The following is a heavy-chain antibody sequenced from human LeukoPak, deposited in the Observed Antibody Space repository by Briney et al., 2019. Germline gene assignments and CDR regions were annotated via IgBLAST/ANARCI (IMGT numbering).Heavy chain of an antibody. Sequence: ESGPTLVKSTQTLTLTCTFSGLSLNTSGVAVGWIRQPPGKALEWLALIYWDDDKRYSPSLKSRLTITKDTSKNQVVLTMTNMDPVDTATYYCAHVRRFGELFGFGYWGQGTLVTVSS. J-gene: IGHJ4*02. D-gene: IGHD3-10*01. CDR3: AHVRRFGELFGFGY. CDR1: GLSLNTSGVA. V-gene: IGHV2-5*02. CDR2: IYWDDDK.